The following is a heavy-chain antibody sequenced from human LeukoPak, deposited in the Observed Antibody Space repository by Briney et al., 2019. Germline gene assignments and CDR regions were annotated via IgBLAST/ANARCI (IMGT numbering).Heavy chain of an antibody. D-gene: IGHD2-21*01. CDR1: GGSVTTNSYW. CDR3: ARRGFCDLQIGNWFDP. Sequence: SETLSLTCSISGGSVTTNSYWWGWIRQSPGKGLEWIGSIYSSGNSYYNPSLKTRATISPDTSKNQYSLRLTSVTAADTPIYYCARRGFCDLQIGNWFDPWGQGILVIVSS. J-gene: IGHJ5*02. V-gene: IGHV4-39*01. CDR2: IYSSGNS.